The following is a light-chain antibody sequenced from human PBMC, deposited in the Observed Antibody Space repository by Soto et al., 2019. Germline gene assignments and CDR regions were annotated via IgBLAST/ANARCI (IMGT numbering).Light chain of an antibody. CDR3: QQANSFPPT. CDR1: QDISNW. V-gene: IGKV1-12*01. Sequence: DIQMTESPSSVSASVGDRVTITCRASQDISNWLAWYQQKPGKAPKLLIYAASSLQSGVPSRFGGSGSETDFTLTISSLQPEDFATYYCQQANSFPPTFGQGTKLEIK. CDR2: AAS. J-gene: IGKJ2*01.